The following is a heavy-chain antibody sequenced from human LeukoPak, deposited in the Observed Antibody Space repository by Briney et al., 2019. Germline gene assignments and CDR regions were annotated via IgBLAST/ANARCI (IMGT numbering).Heavy chain of an antibody. Sequence: PGGSLRLSCAASGFIFSDYYMSWIRQAPGKGLEWISYISSSSSYTKYADSVKGRFTISRDNAKNSLYLQMNSLRVEDTAVCYCARDPRYCSGGSCYSVWVQVADSWGQGTLVTVSS. D-gene: IGHD2-15*01. CDR3: ARDPRYCSGGSCYSVWVQVADS. CDR1: GFIFSDYY. J-gene: IGHJ4*02. CDR2: ISSSSSYT. V-gene: IGHV3-11*06.